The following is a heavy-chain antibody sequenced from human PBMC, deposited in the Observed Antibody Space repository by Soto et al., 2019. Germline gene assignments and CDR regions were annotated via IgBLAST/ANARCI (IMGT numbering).Heavy chain of an antibody. Sequence: PGGSLRLSCAASGFTFDDYAMHWVRQAPGKGLEWVSGISWNGGGMGYGDSVKGRFTISRDNAKNSLYLQMNSLRAEDTAIYYCAKGHEVLVHPFFDYWGQGNLVTV. CDR1: GFTFDDYA. CDR2: ISWNGGGM. D-gene: IGHD2-21*01. CDR3: AKGHEVLVHPFFDY. V-gene: IGHV3-9*01. J-gene: IGHJ4*02.